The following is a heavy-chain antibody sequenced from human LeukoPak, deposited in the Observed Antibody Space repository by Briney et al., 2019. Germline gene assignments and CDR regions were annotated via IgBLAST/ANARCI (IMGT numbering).Heavy chain of an antibody. CDR1: GYTFTSYY. J-gene: IGHJ5*02. Sequence: ASEKVSCKASGYTFTSYYMHWVRQAPGQGLEWMGIINPSGGSTSYAQKFQGRVTMTRDTSKNQFSLKLSSVTAADTAMYYCTREKIAAAGVYNWFDPWGQGTMVTVSS. CDR2: INPSGGST. CDR3: TREKIAAAGVYNWFDP. V-gene: IGHV1-46*01. D-gene: IGHD6-13*01.